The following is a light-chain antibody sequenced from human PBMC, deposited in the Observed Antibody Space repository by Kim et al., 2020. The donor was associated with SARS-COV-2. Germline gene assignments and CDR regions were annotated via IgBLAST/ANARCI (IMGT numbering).Light chain of an antibody. CDR3: QVWDSSPVI. V-gene: IGLV3-9*01. J-gene: IGLJ2*01. Sequence: SYELTQPLSVSVALGQTARITCGGNNIGSKNVHWYQQKPGQAPVLVIYRDCDRPSGIPERFSGSNSGNTATLTISRAQAGDEADYYCQVWDSSPVIFGGGTQLTVL. CDR2: RDC. CDR1: NIGSKN.